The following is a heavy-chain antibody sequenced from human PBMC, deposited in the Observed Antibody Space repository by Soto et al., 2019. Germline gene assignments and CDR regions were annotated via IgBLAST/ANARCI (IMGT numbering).Heavy chain of an antibody. CDR2: IYYSGST. CDR3: ARIPVTMVRGVARYGLDV. J-gene: IGHJ6*02. Sequence: SETLSLTCTVSGGSISSYYWSWIRQPPGKGLEWIGYIYYSGSTIYNPSLKSRVTLSVDTSKNQFSLKVNSVTAADTAVYYCARIPVTMVRGVARYGLDVWGQGTTVTVSS. D-gene: IGHD3-10*01. V-gene: IGHV4-59*01. CDR1: GGSISSYY.